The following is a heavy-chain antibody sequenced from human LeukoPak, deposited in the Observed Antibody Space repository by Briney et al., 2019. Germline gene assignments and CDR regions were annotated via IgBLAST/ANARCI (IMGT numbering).Heavy chain of an antibody. CDR2: ISSSGSTI. CDR3: ARGGLDDSSGYSYGHIDY. Sequence: PGGSLRLSCAASGFTFSDYYMSWIRQAPGKGLEWVSYISSSGSTIYYADSVKGRFTISRDNAKNSVYLQMSSLRAEDTAVYYCARGGLDDSSGYSYGHIDYWGQGTLVTVSS. V-gene: IGHV3-11*01. D-gene: IGHD3-22*01. CDR1: GFTFSDYY. J-gene: IGHJ4*02.